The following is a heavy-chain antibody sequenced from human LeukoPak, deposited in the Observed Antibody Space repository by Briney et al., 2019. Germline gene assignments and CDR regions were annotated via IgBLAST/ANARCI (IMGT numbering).Heavy chain of an antibody. CDR3: ARRRASGFGELFDY. J-gene: IGHJ4*02. CDR2: IYNSGST. Sequence: NPSETLSLTCTVSGGSISSYYWTWIRQPPGKGLEWIGYIYNSGSTNYNPSLKSRVTISVDTSKNQFSLKLSSVTAADTAVYYCARRRASGFGELFDYWGQGTLVTVSS. V-gene: IGHV4-59*08. CDR1: GGSISSYY. D-gene: IGHD3-10*01.